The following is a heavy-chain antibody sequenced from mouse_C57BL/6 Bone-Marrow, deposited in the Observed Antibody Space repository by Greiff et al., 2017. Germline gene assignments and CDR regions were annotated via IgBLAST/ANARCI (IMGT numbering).Heavy chain of an antibody. CDR1: GYTFTSYW. CDR3: ALGRNWYFDV. V-gene: IGHV1-52*01. Sequence: QVQLQQSGAELVRPGSSVKLSCKASGYTFTSYWMHWVKQRPIQGLEWIGNIDPSDSETHYNQKFKDKATLTVDKSSSTAYMQLSSLTSEDSAVYYCALGRNWYFDVWGTGTTVTVSS. CDR2: IDPSDSET. D-gene: IGHD4-1*01. J-gene: IGHJ1*03.